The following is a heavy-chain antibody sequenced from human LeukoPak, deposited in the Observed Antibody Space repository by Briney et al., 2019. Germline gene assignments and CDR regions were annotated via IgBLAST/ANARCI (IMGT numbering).Heavy chain of an antibody. V-gene: IGHV1-69*13. Sequence: ASVKVSCKASGGTLSSYAISWVRQAPGQGLEWMGGIIPIFGTANYAQKFQGRVTITADESTSTAYMELSSLRSEDTAVYYCARAGFGVVIKGGPGYYYGMDVWGQGTTVTVSS. J-gene: IGHJ6*02. D-gene: IGHD3-3*01. CDR2: IIPIFGTA. CDR1: GGTLSSYA. CDR3: ARAGFGVVIKGGPGYYYGMDV.